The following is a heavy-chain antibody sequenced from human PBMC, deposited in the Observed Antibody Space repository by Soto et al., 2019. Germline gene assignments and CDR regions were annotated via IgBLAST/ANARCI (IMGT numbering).Heavy chain of an antibody. V-gene: IGHV4-30-2*01. D-gene: IGHD6-19*01. J-gene: IGHJ4*02. CDR1: GGSISSGGYS. CDR3: ARGMAVAGQYFDS. Sequence: SETLSLSCAVCGGSISSGGYSWSWLRQPPGKGLEWIGYIFHSGSTYYNPSPKSRVTISLDTSKNQFSLKLTSLTAADTAVYYCARGMAVAGQYFDSWGRGTLVTVSS. CDR2: IFHSGST.